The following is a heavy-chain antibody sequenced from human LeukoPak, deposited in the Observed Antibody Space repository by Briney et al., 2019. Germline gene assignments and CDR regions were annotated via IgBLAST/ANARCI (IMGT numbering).Heavy chain of an antibody. CDR3: ASRRYCSGGSCSPIDY. D-gene: IGHD2-15*01. CDR1: GYTFTSYY. V-gene: IGHV1-2*02. J-gene: IGHJ4*02. Sequence: ASVKVSCKASGYTFTSYYMHWVRQAPGQGLEWMGWINPNSGGTNYAQKFQGRVTMTRDTSISTAYMELSRLRSDDTAVYYCASRRYCSGGSCSPIDYWGQGTLVTVSS. CDR2: INPNSGGT.